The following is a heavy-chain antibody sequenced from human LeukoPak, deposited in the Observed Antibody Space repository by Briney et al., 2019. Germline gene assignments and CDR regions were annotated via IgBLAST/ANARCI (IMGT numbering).Heavy chain of an antibody. D-gene: IGHD6-13*01. V-gene: IGHV3-33*03. Sequence: GGSLRLSCAASGFTFSSYSMNWVRQAPGKGLEWVAVIWYDGSNKYYADSVKGRFTISRDKSKNTLYLQMNSLRAEDTAVYYCAKDKQGDYFDYWGQGTLVTVSS. CDR3: AKDKQGDYFDY. CDR2: IWYDGSNK. J-gene: IGHJ4*02. CDR1: GFTFSSYS.